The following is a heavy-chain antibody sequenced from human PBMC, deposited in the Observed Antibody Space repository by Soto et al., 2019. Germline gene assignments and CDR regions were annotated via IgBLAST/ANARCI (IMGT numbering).Heavy chain of an antibody. D-gene: IGHD2-21*01. CDR3: VSSPLSSLWAFDI. V-gene: IGHV3-64D*06. J-gene: IGHJ3*02. CDR1: GFTFSSYA. CDR2: ISSNGGST. Sequence: GGSLRLSCSASGFTFSSYAMHWVRQAPGKGLEYVSAISSNGGSTYYADSVKGRFTISRDNSKSTLYLQMSSLRAEDTAVYYCVSSPLSSLWAFDIWGQGTMVTVSS.